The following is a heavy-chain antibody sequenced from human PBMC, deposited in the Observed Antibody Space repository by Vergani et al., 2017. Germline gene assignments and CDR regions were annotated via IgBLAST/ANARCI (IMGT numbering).Heavy chain of an antibody. CDR1: GGTFSSYT. J-gene: IGHJ4*02. Sequence: QVQLVQSGAEVKKPGSSVKVSCKASGGTFSSYTISWVRQAPGQGLEWMGRIIPILGIANYAQKFQGRVTITADKSTSTAYMELSSLRSEDTAVYYCARAAIAAAVPRNYWGQGTLVTVSS. V-gene: IGHV1-69*02. CDR2: IIPILGIA. CDR3: ARAAIAAAVPRNY. D-gene: IGHD6-13*01.